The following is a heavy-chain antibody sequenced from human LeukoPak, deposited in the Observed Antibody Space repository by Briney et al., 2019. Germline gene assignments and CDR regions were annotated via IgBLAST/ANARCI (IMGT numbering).Heavy chain of an antibody. D-gene: IGHD6-13*01. Sequence: SETLSLTCAVSGGSISSGGYSWSWIRQPPGKGLEWIGYIYHSGSTYYNPSLKGRVTISVDRSKNQFSLKLSSVTAADTAVYYCARVLAAAGTGDDAFDIWGQGTMVTVSS. CDR3: ARVLAAAGTGDDAFDI. CDR1: GGSISSGGYS. CDR2: IYHSGST. V-gene: IGHV4-30-2*01. J-gene: IGHJ3*02.